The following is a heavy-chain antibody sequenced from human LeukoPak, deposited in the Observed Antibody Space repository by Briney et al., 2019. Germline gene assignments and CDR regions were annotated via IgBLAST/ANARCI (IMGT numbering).Heavy chain of an antibody. CDR1: GGSLSGHY. D-gene: IGHD2-2*01. J-gene: IGHJ4*02. Sequence: SETLSLTCTVGGGSLSGHYWGWIRQPPGRGLELVGHIYYTGPTFYNPSLNSRVTITLDTSRNQFSLRLTSVIAADTAVYYCARFSWGCSTASCYLTNWGQGALVTVSS. CDR3: ARFSWGCSTASCYLTN. V-gene: IGHV4-59*11. CDR2: IYYTGPT.